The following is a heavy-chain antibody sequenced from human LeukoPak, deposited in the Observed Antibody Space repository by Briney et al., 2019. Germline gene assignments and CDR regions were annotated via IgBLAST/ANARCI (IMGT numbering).Heavy chain of an antibody. Sequence: GGSLRLSCAAAGFTFNNYAMSWVRQAPGKGLEWVSAISNNGGYTYYADSVQGRFTISRDNSKSTLCLQMNSLRAEDTAVYYCAKQLGYCSDGSCYFPYWGQGTLVTVSS. D-gene: IGHD2-15*01. CDR1: GFTFNNYA. J-gene: IGHJ4*02. CDR2: ISNNGGYT. CDR3: AKQLGYCSDGSCYFPY. V-gene: IGHV3-23*01.